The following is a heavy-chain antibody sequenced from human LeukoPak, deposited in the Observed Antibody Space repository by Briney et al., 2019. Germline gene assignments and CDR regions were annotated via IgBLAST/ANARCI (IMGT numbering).Heavy chain of an antibody. Sequence: SETLSLTCTVSGGSISSGGYYWSWIRQPPGKGLEWIGSIYHSGSTYYNPSLKSRVTISVDTSKNQFSLKLSSVTAADTAVYYCARGPNYYDSSGPHDAFDIWGQGTMVTVSS. D-gene: IGHD3-22*01. V-gene: IGHV4-39*07. J-gene: IGHJ3*02. CDR2: IYHSGST. CDR1: GGSISSGGYY. CDR3: ARGPNYYDSSGPHDAFDI.